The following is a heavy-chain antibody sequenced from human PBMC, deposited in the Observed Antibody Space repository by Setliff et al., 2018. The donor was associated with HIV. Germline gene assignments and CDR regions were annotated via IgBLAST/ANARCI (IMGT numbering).Heavy chain of an antibody. J-gene: IGHJ4*02. CDR1: GDSLSNYV. Sequence: ASVKVSCKASGDSLSNYVITWVRRAPGQGLEWMGGIVPLFGTTNYAQNSQGRLTITTDQIMTTAYMELTSLRSEDTAVYYCASGSGYCTKGDCYIGVHRTPDKYYFDSWGQGTLVTVPQ. CDR2: IVPLFGTT. D-gene: IGHD2-8*01. CDR3: ASGSGYCTKGDCYIGVHRTPDKYYFDS. V-gene: IGHV1-69*05.